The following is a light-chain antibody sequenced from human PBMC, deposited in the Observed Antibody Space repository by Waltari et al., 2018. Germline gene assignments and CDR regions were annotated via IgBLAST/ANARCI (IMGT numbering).Light chain of an antibody. CDR1: SGDAGAYNY. J-gene: IGLJ1*01. V-gene: IGLV2-14*01. Sequence: QSALTQPASVSGSPGQSSALSCTGTSGDAGAYNYVPWHQQYPGKAPQVLIYEVTNRPSGVSRRFSGSKSGNTASLTISGLQPDDEADYYCSSYTSSRTVVFGTGTEVTVL. CDR3: SSYTSSRTVV. CDR2: EVT.